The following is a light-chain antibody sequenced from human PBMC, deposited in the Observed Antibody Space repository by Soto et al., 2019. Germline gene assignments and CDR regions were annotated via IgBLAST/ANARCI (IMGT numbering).Light chain of an antibody. CDR2: DAS. J-gene: IGKJ4*01. V-gene: IGKV3-11*01. CDR1: QSVSTY. Sequence: EIVLTKSPSTLSLSPWERVTLSCRASQSVSTYLAWYQQKPGQAPRLLIYDASNRATGIPVRFSGSGSGTDFTLTISSLEPEDFAVYYCQQRSSWPLTVGGGTKVDIK. CDR3: QQRSSWPLT.